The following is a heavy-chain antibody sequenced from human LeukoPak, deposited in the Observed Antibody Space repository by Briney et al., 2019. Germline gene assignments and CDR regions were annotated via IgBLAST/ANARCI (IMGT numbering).Heavy chain of an antibody. CDR3: AGGYSSSWYTWFGP. Sequence: SETLSLTCAVYGGSFSGYYWSWIRQPPGKGLEWIGEINHSGSTNYNPSLKSRVTISVDTSKNQFSLKLSSVTAADTAVYYCAGGYSSSWYTWFGPWGQGTLVTVSS. J-gene: IGHJ5*02. CDR1: GGSFSGYY. D-gene: IGHD6-13*01. V-gene: IGHV4-34*01. CDR2: INHSGST.